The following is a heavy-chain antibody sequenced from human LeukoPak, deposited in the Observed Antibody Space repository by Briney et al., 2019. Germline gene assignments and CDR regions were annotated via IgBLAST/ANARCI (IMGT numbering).Heavy chain of an antibody. D-gene: IGHD6-6*01. V-gene: IGHV4-30-4*08. CDR1: GGSISSGDYY. CDR3: ARDGGASSRIFDY. J-gene: IGHJ4*02. CDR2: IYNSGST. Sequence: SETLSLTCTVPGGSISSGDYYWNCIRQPPGKGLEWIGYIYNSGSTYYNPSLKSRATISVDTSKNQFSLKLCSVTAAETAVYYCARDGGASSRIFDYWGQGTRVTVSS.